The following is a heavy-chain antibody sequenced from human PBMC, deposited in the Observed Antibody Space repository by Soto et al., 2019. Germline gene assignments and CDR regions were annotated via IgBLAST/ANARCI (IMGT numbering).Heavy chain of an antibody. J-gene: IGHJ4*02. D-gene: IGHD6-19*01. CDR1: GFTFSSYA. CDR2: ISGSGGST. CDR3: ASRSSGWYFDY. V-gene: IGHV3-23*01. Sequence: PGGSLRLSCAASGFTFSSYAMNWVRQAPGKGLEWVSVISGSGGSTYYADSVKGRFTISRDNSKNTLYLQMNNLRAEDTAVYYCASRSSGWYFDYWGQGTLVTAPQ.